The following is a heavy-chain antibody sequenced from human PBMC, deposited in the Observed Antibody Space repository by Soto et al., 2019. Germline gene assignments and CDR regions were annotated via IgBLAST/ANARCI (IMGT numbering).Heavy chain of an antibody. V-gene: IGHV3-15*01. D-gene: IGHD6-13*01. Sequence: GGSLRLSCVASGFTFNSAWMNWVRQAPGKGLEWVGRIKSKSDGEITDYAAPVKGRFTISRDDSKTTLYLQLNSLKSEDTGVYYCTTTMGLSGRSSNWLLASWGQGTPVTVSS. CDR2: IKSKSDGEIT. CDR3: TTTMGLSGRSSNWLLAS. CDR1: GFTFNSAW. J-gene: IGHJ4*02.